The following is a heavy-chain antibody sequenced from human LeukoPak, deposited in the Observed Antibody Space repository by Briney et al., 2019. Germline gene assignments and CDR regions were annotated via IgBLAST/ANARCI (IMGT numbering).Heavy chain of an antibody. V-gene: IGHV2-5*02. CDR1: GFSLPTSGVG. CDR3: AHIRHRRGYQYRYCFAP. J-gene: IGHJ5*02. Sequence: SGPTLVNPRHPLTLTCTFSGFSLPTSGVGVGWIRQPPGKALEWLALINWDDQKVYSPSLQSRLSITKYPSKNQMVLTMSNHDPEDTATCYRAHIRHRRGYQYRYCFAPWGQGTLVTVSS. CDR2: INWDDQK. D-gene: IGHD3-22*01.